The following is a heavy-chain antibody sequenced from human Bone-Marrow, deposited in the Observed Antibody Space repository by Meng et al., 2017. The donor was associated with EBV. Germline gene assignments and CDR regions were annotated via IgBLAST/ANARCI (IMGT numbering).Heavy chain of an antibody. CDR3: ARGEYYYDDSGYGFDH. J-gene: IGHJ4*02. Sequence: QVQLVQSGAEVKKPXASVKVSCKASGYTFTGYYMYWVRQAPGQGPAWMGRINPNSGATNFAQKFQGRVTMTRDTSISTVDMELSRLRSDDTAVYYCARGEYYYDDSGYGFDHWGQGTLVTVSS. V-gene: IGHV1-2*06. CDR1: GYTFTGYY. D-gene: IGHD3-22*01. CDR2: INPNSGAT.